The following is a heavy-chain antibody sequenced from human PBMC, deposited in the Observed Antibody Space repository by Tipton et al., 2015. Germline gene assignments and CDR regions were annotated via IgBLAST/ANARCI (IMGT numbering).Heavy chain of an antibody. CDR2: VYTTGNT. CDR1: GGSISSGSHY. J-gene: IGHJ4*02. CDR3: GRDRLAVAGIDY. V-gene: IGHV4-61*02. D-gene: IGHD6-19*01. Sequence: LRLSCTVSGGSISSGSHYWNWVRQAAGKGLEWIGRVYTTGNTDYNPSLKSRVSISIDPSKNQFSLKLTSVTAADTAIYYCGRDRLAVAGIDYWGQGTLVTVSS.